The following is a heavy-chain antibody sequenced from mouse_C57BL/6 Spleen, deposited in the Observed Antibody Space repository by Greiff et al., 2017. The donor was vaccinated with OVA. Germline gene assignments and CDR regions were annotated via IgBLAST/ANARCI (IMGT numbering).Heavy chain of an antibody. CDR3: ARLYCCSSYYFDY. CDR1: GFTFSSYT. Sequence: EVKVVESGGGLVKPGGSLKLSCAASGFTFSSYTMSWVRQTPEKRLEWVATISGGGGNTYYPDSVKGRFTISRDNAKNTLYLLMSSRRSEDTALYYSARLYCCSSYYFDYWGQGTTLTVSS. V-gene: IGHV5-9*01. J-gene: IGHJ2*01. CDR2: ISGGGGNT. D-gene: IGHD1-1*01.